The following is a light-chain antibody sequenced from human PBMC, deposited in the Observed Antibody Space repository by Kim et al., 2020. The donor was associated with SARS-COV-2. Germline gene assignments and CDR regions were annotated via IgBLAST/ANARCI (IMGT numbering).Light chain of an antibody. CDR3: QQRSNWIT. J-gene: IGKJ5*01. V-gene: IGKV3-11*01. CDR1: QSVSSS. Sequence: SVSPGGRAAPSCRTSQSVSSSLAWYQQKPGQAPRLLIYDASNRATGIPARFSGSGSGTDFTLTISSLEPEDFAVYYCQQRSNWITFGQGTRLEIK. CDR2: DAS.